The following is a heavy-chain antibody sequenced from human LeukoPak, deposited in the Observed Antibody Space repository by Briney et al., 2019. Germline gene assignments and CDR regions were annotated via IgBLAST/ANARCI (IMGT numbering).Heavy chain of an antibody. CDR2: IFPIFRTA. D-gene: IGHD1-26*01. CDR1: RGTFSRYA. J-gene: IGHJ4*02. CDR3: ATGGSYQSLPFDY. Sequence: ASVKVSCKASRGTFSRYAIGWVRQAPGQGLEWMGGIFPIFRTAHYAQKFQGRVTITTDESTSTAYMELNSLRSEDTAVYYCATGGSYQSLPFDYWGQGTLVTVSS. V-gene: IGHV1-69*05.